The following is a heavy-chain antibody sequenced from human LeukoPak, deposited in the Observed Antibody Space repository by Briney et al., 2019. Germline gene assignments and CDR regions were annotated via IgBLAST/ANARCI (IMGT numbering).Heavy chain of an antibody. J-gene: IGHJ4*02. CDR1: GFTFSSYV. CDR3: ARDWVYKIDY. D-gene: IGHD5-24*01. V-gene: IGHV3-74*01. Sequence: GGSLRLSCETAGFTFSSYVMHWVRRTPGKGLVWVSRISHDGFISYADSVKGRFTISRDNAKNMLILQMNSLRAEDTAVYYCARDWVYKIDYWGRGTLVTVSS. CDR2: ISHDGFI.